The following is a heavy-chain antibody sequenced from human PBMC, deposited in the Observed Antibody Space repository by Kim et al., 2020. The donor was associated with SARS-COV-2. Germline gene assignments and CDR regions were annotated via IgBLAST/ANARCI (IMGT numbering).Heavy chain of an antibody. CDR3: TRHGDPATDPVDP. D-gene: IGHD7-27*01. CDR1: GYIFTSYW. J-gene: IGHJ5*02. CDR2: IYPGDSDT. Sequence: GESLKISCKGSGYIFTSYWIGWVRQMPGKGLEWMGIIYPGDSDTRYSPSFEGQVTFSADKSISTAYLQWSSLKASDTAIYYCTRHGDPATDPVDPWGQGTLVTISS. V-gene: IGHV5-51*01.